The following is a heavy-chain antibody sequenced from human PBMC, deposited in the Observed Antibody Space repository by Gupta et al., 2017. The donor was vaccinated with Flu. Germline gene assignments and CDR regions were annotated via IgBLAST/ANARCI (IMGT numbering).Heavy chain of an antibody. CDR1: GFTVGVSA. D-gene: IGHD1-7*01. J-gene: IGHJ5*01. Sequence: EVKLLESAGGWVQPGCLRRLSCHAQGFTVGVSAMTSGHQAAGQGLVWVSGLRVSGGVKNESNCVRGRFTISRDNAKNTLYLQRNSRGLEDTAVYYCEKDGRELELPRACFYSWGQGTLVTVSS. CDR3: EKDGRELELPRACFYS. CDR2: LRVSGGVK. V-gene: IGHV3-23*01.